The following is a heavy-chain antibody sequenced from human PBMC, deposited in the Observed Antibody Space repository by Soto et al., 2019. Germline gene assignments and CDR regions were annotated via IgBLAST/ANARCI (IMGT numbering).Heavy chain of an antibody. D-gene: IGHD2-2*01. V-gene: IGHV1-18*01. CDR3: ARGPNLTYCSSTSCRPYYMDV. CDR1: GYTFTSYG. Sequence: ASVKVSCKASGYTFTSYGISWVRQAPGQGLEWMGWISAYNGNTNYAQKLQGRVTMTTDTSTSTAYMELRSLRSDDTAVYYCARGPNLTYCSSTSCRPYYMDVWGKGTTVTVSS. J-gene: IGHJ6*03. CDR2: ISAYNGNT.